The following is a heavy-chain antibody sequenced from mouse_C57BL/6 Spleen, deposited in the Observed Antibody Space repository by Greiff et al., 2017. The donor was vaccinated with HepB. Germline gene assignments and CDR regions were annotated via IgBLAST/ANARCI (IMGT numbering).Heavy chain of an antibody. J-gene: IGHJ4*01. CDR1: GYSFTGYY. CDR3: ARWAIHYDYDQAMDY. D-gene: IGHD2-4*01. CDR2: INPSTGGT. V-gene: IGHV1-42*01. Sequence: VQLKESGPELVKPGASVKISCKASGYSFTGYYMNWVKQSPEKSLEWIGEINPSTGGTTYNQKFKAKATLTVDKSSSTAYMQLKSLTSEDSAVYYCARWAIHYDYDQAMDYWGQGTSVTVSS.